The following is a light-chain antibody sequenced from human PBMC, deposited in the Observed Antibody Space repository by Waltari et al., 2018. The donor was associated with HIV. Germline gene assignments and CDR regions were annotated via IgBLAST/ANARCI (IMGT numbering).Light chain of an antibody. CDR3: GTWDSSLSAYV. J-gene: IGLJ1*01. CDR1: SSNIGNNY. Sequence: QSVLTQPPSVSAAPGQKVTISCSGSSSNIGNNYVSWYQQLPGTAPKLPLYDNNKRPSGIPDRFAGAQSGTSATLGITGLQTGDEADYYCGTWDSSLSAYVFGTGTKVTVL. V-gene: IGLV1-51*01. CDR2: DNN.